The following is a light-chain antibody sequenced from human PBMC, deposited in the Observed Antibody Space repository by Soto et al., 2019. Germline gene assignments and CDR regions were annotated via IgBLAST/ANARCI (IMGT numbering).Light chain of an antibody. V-gene: IGLV4-69*01. CDR1: SGHSNYA. CDR3: QTWGTGFRI. Sequence: QPVLTQSPSASASLGASVKLTCTLSSGHSNYAIAWHQQQPEKGPRYLMKVNTDGSHIKGDGIPDRFSGSSSGAERYLTISSLHSEDEADYYCQTWGTGFRIFGGGTKLTVL. J-gene: IGLJ2*01. CDR2: VNTDGSH.